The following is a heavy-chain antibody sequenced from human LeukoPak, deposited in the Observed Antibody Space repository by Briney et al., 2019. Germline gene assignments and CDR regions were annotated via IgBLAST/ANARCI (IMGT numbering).Heavy chain of an antibody. J-gene: IGHJ4*02. CDR1: GYTFTSYY. D-gene: IGHD6-6*01. V-gene: IGHV1-46*01. CDR2: INPSGGST. Sequence: ASVKVSCKASGYTFTSYYMHWVRQAPGQGLEWMGIINPSGGSTSYAQKFQGRVTMTRDMSTSTVYMELSSLRSEDTAVYYCARDRIAARLGGAWIDRGGIDYWGQGTLVTVSS. CDR3: ARDRIAARLGGAWIDRGGIDY.